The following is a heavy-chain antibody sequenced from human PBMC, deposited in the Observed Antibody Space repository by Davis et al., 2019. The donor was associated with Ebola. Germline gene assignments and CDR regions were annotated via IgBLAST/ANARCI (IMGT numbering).Heavy chain of an antibody. Sequence: SLKISCAASGFTVSSNYMSWVRQAPGKGLEWVSVIYSGGSTYYADSVKGRFTISRDNSKNTLYLQMNSLRAEDTAVYYCARGWLLHLGAFDIWGQGTMVTVSS. J-gene: IGHJ3*02. V-gene: IGHV3-53*01. D-gene: IGHD3-22*01. CDR1: GFTVSSNY. CDR3: ARGWLLHLGAFDI. CDR2: IYSGGST.